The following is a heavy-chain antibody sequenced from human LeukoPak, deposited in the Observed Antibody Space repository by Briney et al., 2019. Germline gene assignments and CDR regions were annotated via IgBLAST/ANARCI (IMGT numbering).Heavy chain of an antibody. CDR3: ARGGPMVRGVIPHSWFDP. CDR2: IIPIFGTA. V-gene: IGHV1-69*13. J-gene: IGHJ5*02. Sequence: ASVKVSCKASGYTFTSYGISWVRQAPGQGLEWMGGIIPIFGTANYAQKFQGRVTITADESTSTAYMELSSLRSEDTAVYYCARGGPMVRGVIPHSWFDPWGQGTLVTVSS. D-gene: IGHD3-10*01. CDR1: GYTFTSYG.